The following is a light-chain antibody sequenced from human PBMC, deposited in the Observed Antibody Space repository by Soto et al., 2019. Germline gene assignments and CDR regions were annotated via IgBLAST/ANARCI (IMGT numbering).Light chain of an antibody. CDR1: QDISNN. Sequence: DIQMTQSPSSRSASVGDRVTITCRASQDISNNLACYQQKPGKVPKVLIYAASTLQSGVPSRFSGSRSGTDFTLTISSLQPEDVETEYCQRYNGALYTFGPGTKVDIK. CDR2: AAS. V-gene: IGKV1-27*01. J-gene: IGKJ3*01. CDR3: QRYNGALYT.